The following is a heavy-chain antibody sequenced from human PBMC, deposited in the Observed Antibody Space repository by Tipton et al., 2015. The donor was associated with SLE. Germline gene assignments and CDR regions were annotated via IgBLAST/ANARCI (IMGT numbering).Heavy chain of an antibody. Sequence: TLSLTCTVSGGSISSYYWSWIRQPPGKGLEWIGYNYYSGSTKYNPSLKSRVTISLDTSKNQVSLKLTSVTAADTAVYYCARGWYSRNWEWWFDPWGQGTLVTVSS. CDR3: ARGWYSRNWEWWFDP. J-gene: IGHJ5*02. V-gene: IGHV4-59*01. D-gene: IGHD6-13*01. CDR1: GGSISSYY. CDR2: NYYSGST.